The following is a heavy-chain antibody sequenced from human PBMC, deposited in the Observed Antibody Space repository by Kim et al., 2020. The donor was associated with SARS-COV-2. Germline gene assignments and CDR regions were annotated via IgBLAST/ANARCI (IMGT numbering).Heavy chain of an antibody. Sequence: ASVKVSCKASGYTFTSYAMHWVRQAPGQRLEWMGWINAGNGNTKYSQKFQGRVTITRDTSASTAYMELSSLRSEDTAVYYCARDRLRLRAYYYYYYGMDVWGQGTTVTVSS. J-gene: IGHJ6*02. CDR2: INAGNGNT. V-gene: IGHV1-3*01. D-gene: IGHD4-17*01. CDR1: GYTFTSYA. CDR3: ARDRLRLRAYYYYYYGMDV.